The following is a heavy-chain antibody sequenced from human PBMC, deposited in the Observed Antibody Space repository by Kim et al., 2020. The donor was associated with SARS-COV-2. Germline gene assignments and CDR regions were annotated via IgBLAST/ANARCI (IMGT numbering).Heavy chain of an antibody. CDR3: AREYARGFDY. CDR2: IANGGKTI. V-gene: IGHV3-48*03. Sequence: GGSLRLSCEASGFTFNTYNMNWVRQAPGKGLEWVSYIANGGKTISYADSVKGRFMTSRDNAKNSLYLQMNSLRAEDTAVYYCAREYARGFDYWGQGTPVTVPS. J-gene: IGHJ4*02. D-gene: IGHD2-2*01. CDR1: GFTFNTYN.